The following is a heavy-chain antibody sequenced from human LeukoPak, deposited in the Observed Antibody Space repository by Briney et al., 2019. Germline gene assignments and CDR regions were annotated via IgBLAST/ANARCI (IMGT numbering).Heavy chain of an antibody. Sequence: GVTLRLSCAASGFTFSGYERHWVRQARGKGLEWVSKISGSGGGIYDADSVKGRFTISRDNANNSLYLQMNSLRHEDTGVYYCARRLPYFGMDVWGQGTTVTVSS. CDR3: ARRLPYFGMDV. CDR2: ISGSGGGI. CDR1: GFTFSGYE. J-gene: IGHJ6*02. D-gene: IGHD2-15*01. V-gene: IGHV3-48*03.